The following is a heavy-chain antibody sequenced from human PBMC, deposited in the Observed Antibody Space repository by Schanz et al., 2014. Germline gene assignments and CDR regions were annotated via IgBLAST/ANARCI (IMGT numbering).Heavy chain of an antibody. D-gene: IGHD1-26*01. CDR2: ITYNGGTI. CDR1: GFAFSSYG. Sequence: EVQLLESGGGLVQPGGSLRLSCLASGFAFSSYGMNWLRQAPGKGLEWISYITYNGGTIYYADSVKGRFTVSRDNAENALYLQMNSLRAEDTGLYFCARGGSGSHYRLDYWGQGTLVTVSS. V-gene: IGHV3-48*01. CDR3: ARGGSGSHYRLDY. J-gene: IGHJ4*02.